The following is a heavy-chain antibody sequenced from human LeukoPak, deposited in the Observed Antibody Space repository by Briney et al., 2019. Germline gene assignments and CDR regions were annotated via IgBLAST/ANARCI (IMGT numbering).Heavy chain of an antibody. Sequence: GGSLRLSCAASGFTFSSYAMHWVRQAPGKGLEWVAVISYDGSNKYYADSVKGRFTISRDNSKNTLYLQMNSLRAEDTAAYYCAREGYSTGPYYYYYGMDVWGQGTTVTVSS. V-gene: IGHV3-30-3*01. CDR1: GFTFSSYA. J-gene: IGHJ6*02. CDR3: AREGYSTGPYYYYYGMDV. D-gene: IGHD4-11*01. CDR2: ISYDGSNK.